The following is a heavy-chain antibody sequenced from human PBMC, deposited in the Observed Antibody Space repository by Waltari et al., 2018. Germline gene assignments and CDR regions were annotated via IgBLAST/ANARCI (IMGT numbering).Heavy chain of an antibody. J-gene: IGHJ4*02. CDR2: VNTEDGET. CDR3: VVGGYCSPSICPWDY. Sequence: EVQVVQSGAEVKKPGATVNISCKASGYTFTDFYLTWLQLAPGKGLEWLGRVNTEDGETMYGMNFRDRITMTADTSTNTAYMELSSLRSADTAVYYCVVGGYCSPSICPWDYWGQGTLVTVSS. D-gene: IGHD2-15*01. CDR1: GYTFTDFY. V-gene: IGHV1-69-2*01.